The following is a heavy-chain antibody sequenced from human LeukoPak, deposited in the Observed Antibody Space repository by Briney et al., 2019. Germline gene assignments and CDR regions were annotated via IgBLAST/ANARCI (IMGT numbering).Heavy chain of an antibody. J-gene: IGHJ4*03. V-gene: IGHV3-53*01. Sequence: GALRLSCAASGFTISSNYMSWVRQAPGKGLEWVSVIYSGGSTYYADSVKGRFTISRDNSKNTLYLQMNSLRAEDTAVYYCARGIDYSSCWYQYSFDYWGQGTLVTVSS. D-gene: IGHD6-19*01. CDR1: GFTISSNY. CDR3: ARGIDYSSCWYQYSFDY. CDR2: IYSGGST.